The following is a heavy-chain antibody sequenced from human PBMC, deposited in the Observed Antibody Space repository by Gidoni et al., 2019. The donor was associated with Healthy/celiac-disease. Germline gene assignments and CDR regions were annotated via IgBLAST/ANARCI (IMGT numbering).Heavy chain of an antibody. J-gene: IGHJ4*02. D-gene: IGHD3-16*01. CDR3: AREDYGVFY. CDR1: GGSFSGYY. V-gene: IGHV4-34*01. Sequence: QVQLQQWGAVLLKPSATLSLTFAVYGGSFSGYYWSWIRQPPGKGLEWIGEINHSGSTNYKPSLKSRVTISVDTSKNQFSLKLSSVTAADTAVYYCAREDYGVFYWGQGTLVTVSS. CDR2: INHSGST.